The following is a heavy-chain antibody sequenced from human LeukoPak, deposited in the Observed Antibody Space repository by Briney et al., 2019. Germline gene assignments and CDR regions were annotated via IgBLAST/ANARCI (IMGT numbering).Heavy chain of an antibody. J-gene: IGHJ4*02. CDR3: ARDHFH. V-gene: IGHV3-48*04. Sequence: PGGSLRLSCAASGXTFSSYSMNWVRQAPGKGLEWVSYISSSSSTIYYADSLKGRITISRDNTRNSLYLQMNSLRPEDTAIYYCARDHFHWGQGSLATVSS. CDR1: GXTFSSYS. CDR2: ISSSSSTI. D-gene: IGHD2/OR15-2a*01.